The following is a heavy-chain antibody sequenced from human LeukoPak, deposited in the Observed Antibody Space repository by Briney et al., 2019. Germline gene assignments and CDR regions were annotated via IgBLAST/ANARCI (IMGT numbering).Heavy chain of an antibody. J-gene: IGHJ4*02. V-gene: IGHV3-48*01. Sequence: GGSLRLSCAASGFTFSSYSMNWVRQAPGKGLEWVSYISSSSSTIYYADSVKGRFTISRDNAKNSLYLQMNSLRAEDTAVYYCARGGRRDIVVVVAATPFDYWGQGTLVTVSS. CDR3: ARGGRRDIVVVVAATPFDY. CDR2: ISSSSSTI. CDR1: GFTFSSYS. D-gene: IGHD2-15*01.